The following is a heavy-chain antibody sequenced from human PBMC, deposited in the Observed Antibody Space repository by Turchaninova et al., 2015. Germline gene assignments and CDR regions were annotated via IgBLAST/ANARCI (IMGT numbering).Heavy chain of an antibody. V-gene: IGHV4-31*03. CDR2: ISYSGST. CDR3: ARDHGCSTISCYLGRFDP. CDR1: GGPISRGGYH. D-gene: IGHD2-2*01. Sequence: QVQLQESGPGMVKPSQTLSLTCRVAGGPISRGGYHGSWIRQYPGKGLEWIGYISYSGSTYYNPSPQSRVSTSVDTSKNQFSLRLSSVTAADAAIYYCARDHGCSTISCYLGRFDPWGQGTLVTVSS. J-gene: IGHJ5*02.